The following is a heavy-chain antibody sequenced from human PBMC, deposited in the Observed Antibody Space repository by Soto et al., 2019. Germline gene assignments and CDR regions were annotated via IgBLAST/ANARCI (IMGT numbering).Heavy chain of an antibody. V-gene: IGHV4-59*01. J-gene: IGHJ4*02. Sequence: PSETLSLPCPVSGGSLSRYYWSWARQPPGKGLEWIGYIDYSGSIKYNPSLKGRVTISVDTSKNQFSLELSSVTAADTAVYCCARNPRGGYGTGPFDYWGQGTLVTVSS. D-gene: IGHD5-12*01. CDR2: IDYSGSI. CDR3: ARNPRGGYGTGPFDY. CDR1: GGSLSRYY.